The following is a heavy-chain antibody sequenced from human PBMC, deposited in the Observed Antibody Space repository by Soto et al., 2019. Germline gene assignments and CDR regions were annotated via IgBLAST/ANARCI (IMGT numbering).Heavy chain of an antibody. J-gene: IGHJ4*02. D-gene: IGHD2-2*01. CDR1: GDTFNGYY. V-gene: IGHV1-2*04. Sequence: TSVKVSCKASGDTFNGYYMHWVRQETGQGLEWMGWINPNSGGTNYAQKFQGWVTMTRDTSISTAYMELSRLRSDDTAVYYCARDSCSSTSCYYYFDYWGQGTLVTVSS. CDR2: INPNSGGT. CDR3: ARDSCSSTSCYYYFDY.